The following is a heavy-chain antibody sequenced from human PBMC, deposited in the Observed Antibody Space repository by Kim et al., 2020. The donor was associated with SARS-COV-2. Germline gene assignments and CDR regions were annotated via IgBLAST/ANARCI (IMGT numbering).Heavy chain of an antibody. CDR2: ISWNSGSI. CDR3: AKETYCSSTSCAEPYYYYGMDV. D-gene: IGHD2-2*01. Sequence: GGSLRLSCAASGFTFGDYAMHWVRQAPGKGLEWVSGISWNSGSIGYADSVKGRFTISRDNAKNSLYLQMNSLRAEDTALYYCAKETYCSSTSCAEPYYYYGMDVWGQGTTVTVSS. J-gene: IGHJ6*02. V-gene: IGHV3-9*01. CDR1: GFTFGDYA.